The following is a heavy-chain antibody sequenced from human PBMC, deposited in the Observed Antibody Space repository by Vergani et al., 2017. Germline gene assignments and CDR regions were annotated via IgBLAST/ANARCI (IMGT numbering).Heavy chain of an antibody. CDR2: IDPNSVDT. V-gene: IGHV1-2*06. CDR1: GFTFTSYH. CDR3: GRVIVGCSRTNYFADH. D-gene: IGHD2-2*01. J-gene: IGHJ4*02. Sequence: QVQLVQSGAEVKKPGASVRVSCKASGFTFTSYHIHWVRQTPGQGLDWLGRIDPNSVDTRYSQTFQDRVTITRDTSINSAYMEMTRLRPDDTAIYYCGRVIVGCSRTNYFADHWGQGTLVTVSS.